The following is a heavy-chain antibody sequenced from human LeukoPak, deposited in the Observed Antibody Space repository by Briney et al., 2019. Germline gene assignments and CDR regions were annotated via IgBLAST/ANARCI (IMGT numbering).Heavy chain of an antibody. CDR2: ISSSSSYI. J-gene: IGHJ6*02. CDR1: GFTFSTYS. CDR3: AREEQVTIMDV. Sequence: GGSLRLSCAASGFTFSTYSMNWVRQAPGKGLEWVSSISSSSSYIYHADSVKGRFTISRDNAKNSLYLQMNSLRAEDTAVYYCAREEQVTIMDVWGQGTTVTVSS. D-gene: IGHD4-23*01. V-gene: IGHV3-21*01.